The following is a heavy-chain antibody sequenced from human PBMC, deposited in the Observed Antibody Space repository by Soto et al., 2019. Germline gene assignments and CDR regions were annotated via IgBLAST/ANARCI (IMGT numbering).Heavy chain of an antibody. D-gene: IGHD3-22*01. CDR2: IKQDGSEK. V-gene: IGHV3-7*01. Sequence: GGSLRLSCAASGFTFSNYWMSWVRQAPGEGLEWVANIKQDGSEKYYVDSVKGRFTISRDNTKNSLYLQMNSLRAEDTAVYYCARDKDDYYDSSGYYYFDYWGQGALVTVSS. CDR1: GFTFSNYW. CDR3: ARDKDDYYDSSGYYYFDY. J-gene: IGHJ4*02.